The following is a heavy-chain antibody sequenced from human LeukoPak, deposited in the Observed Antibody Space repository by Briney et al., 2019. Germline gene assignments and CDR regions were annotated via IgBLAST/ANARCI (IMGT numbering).Heavy chain of an antibody. CDR2: ISGSGGST. V-gene: IGHV3-23*01. D-gene: IGHD1-1*01. Sequence: GGSLRLSCAASGFTFSSYAMSWDLQPPGKGLEWVSAISGSGGSTYYADSVKRRFTISRDNSKNTLYLQMNSLIAVCTAIYYCAKKVGPSNWNHWDFDYSGQGTLVTVSS. J-gene: IGHJ4*02. CDR1: GFTFSSYA. CDR3: AKKVGPSNWNHWDFDY.